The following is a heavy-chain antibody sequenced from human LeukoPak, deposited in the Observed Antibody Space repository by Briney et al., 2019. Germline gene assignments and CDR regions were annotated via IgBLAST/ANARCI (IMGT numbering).Heavy chain of an antibody. Sequence: GGSLRLSCAASGFTFSDYYMSWIRQAPGKGLEWVSYISSSGSTIYYADSVKGRFTISRDNAKNSLYLQMNSLRAGDTALYYCASGYSSAWWGDGAYWGQGTLVTVSS. CDR3: ASGYSSAWWGDGAY. V-gene: IGHV3-11*01. D-gene: IGHD6-19*01. CDR1: GFTFSDYY. CDR2: ISSSGSTI. J-gene: IGHJ4*02.